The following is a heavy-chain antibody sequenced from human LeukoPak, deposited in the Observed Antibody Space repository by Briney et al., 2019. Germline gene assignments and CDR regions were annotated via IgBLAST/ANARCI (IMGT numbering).Heavy chain of an antibody. J-gene: IGHJ5*02. V-gene: IGHV4-38-2*02. CDR2: IYHSGST. CDR3: ARDIVVVPAATYNWFDP. CDR1: GYSISSGYY. D-gene: IGHD2-2*01. Sequence: NASETLSLTCAVSGYSISSGYYWGWIRQPPGKGLEWIGSIYHSGSTYYNPSLKSRVTISEDTSKNQFSLKLSSVTAADTAVYYCARDIVVVPAATYNWFDPWGQGTLVTVSS.